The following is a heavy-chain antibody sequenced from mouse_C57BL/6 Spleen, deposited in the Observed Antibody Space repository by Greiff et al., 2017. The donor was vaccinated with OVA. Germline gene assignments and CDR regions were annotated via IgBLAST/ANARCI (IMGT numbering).Heavy chain of an antibody. CDR1: GYTFTSYW. D-gene: IGHD1-1*01. V-gene: IGHV1-69*01. J-gene: IGHJ2*01. Sequence: QVQLKQPGAELVMPGASVELSCKASGYTFTSYWMHWVKQRPGQGLEWIGEIDPSDSYTNYNQKFKGKSTLTVDKSSSTAYMQLSSLTSEDSAVYYCARRDYGSSYFDYWGQGTTLTVSS. CDR2: IDPSDSYT. CDR3: ARRDYGSSYFDY.